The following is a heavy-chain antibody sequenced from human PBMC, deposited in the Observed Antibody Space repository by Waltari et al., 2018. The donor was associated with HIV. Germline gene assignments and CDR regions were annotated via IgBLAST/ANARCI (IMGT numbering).Heavy chain of an antibody. CDR3: ARMGLMVYAIGAFDI. CDR1: GFTFRSYW. Sequence: EVQLEESGGGLVQPGGSLRLSCAVSGFTFRSYWMSWVRQAPGKGLEWVGNIKEDGSGKHYVDSVKGRFTISRDNAKKSLYLQMNSLRAEDTAVYYCARMGLMVYAIGAFDIWGQGTMVTVSS. V-gene: IGHV3-7*01. J-gene: IGHJ3*02. D-gene: IGHD2-8*01. CDR2: IKEDGSGK.